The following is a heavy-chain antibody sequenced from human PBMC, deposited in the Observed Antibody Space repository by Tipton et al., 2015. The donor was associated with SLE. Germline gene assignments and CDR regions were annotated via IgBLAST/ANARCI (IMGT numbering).Heavy chain of an antibody. CDR1: GFTVSSNY. CDR2: IYSGDRT. D-gene: IGHD6-19*01. Sequence: VQLVQSGGGLIQPGGSLRLSCAASGFTVSSNYMSWVRQAPGKGLEWVSVIYSGDRTYYADSVKGRFTISRDNSKNTLYLQMNSLRAEDTAVYYCARDLTPGSSGSAYWGQGTLVTVSS. J-gene: IGHJ4*02. V-gene: IGHV3-66*03. CDR3: ARDLTPGSSGSAY.